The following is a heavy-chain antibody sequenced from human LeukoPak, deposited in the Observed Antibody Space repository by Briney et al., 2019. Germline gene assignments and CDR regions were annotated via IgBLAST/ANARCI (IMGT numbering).Heavy chain of an antibody. CDR3: AREIRSIDNWFDP. CDR1: GGTFSSYA. Sequence: ASVKVSCKASGGTFSSYAISWVRQAPGQGLEWMGRIIPILGIANYAQKFQGRVTITADKSTSTAYMELSSLRSEDTAVYYCAREIRSIDNWFDPWGQGTLVTVSS. V-gene: IGHV1-69*04. J-gene: IGHJ5*02. CDR2: IIPILGIA. D-gene: IGHD3-3*02.